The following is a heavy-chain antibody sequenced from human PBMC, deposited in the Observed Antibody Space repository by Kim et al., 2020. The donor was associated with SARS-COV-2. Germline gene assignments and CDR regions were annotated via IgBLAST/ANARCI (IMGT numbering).Heavy chain of an antibody. V-gene: IGHV3-30*03. Sequence: GGSLRLSCAASGFTFSSYGMHWVRQAPGKGLEWVAVISYDGSNKYYADSVKGRFTISRDNSKNTLYLQMNSLRAEDTAVYYCASPYLAGSWGQGTLVTVSS. D-gene: IGHD2-21*01. CDR2: ISYDGSNK. CDR1: GFTFSSYG. J-gene: IGHJ5*02. CDR3: ASPYLAGS.